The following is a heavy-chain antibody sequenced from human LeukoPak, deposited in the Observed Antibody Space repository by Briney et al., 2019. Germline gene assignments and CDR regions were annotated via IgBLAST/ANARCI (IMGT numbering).Heavy chain of an antibody. V-gene: IGHV3-9*01. CDR1: GFTFSSYS. D-gene: IGHD2-21*02. J-gene: IGHJ3*02. Sequence: GGSLRLSCAASGFTFSSYSMNWVRQAPGKGLEWVSGISWNSGSIGYADSVKGRFTISRDNAKNSLYLQMNSLRAEDTALYYCAKDRGDSIPPPHAFDIWGQGTMVTVSS. CDR2: ISWNSGSI. CDR3: AKDRGDSIPPPHAFDI.